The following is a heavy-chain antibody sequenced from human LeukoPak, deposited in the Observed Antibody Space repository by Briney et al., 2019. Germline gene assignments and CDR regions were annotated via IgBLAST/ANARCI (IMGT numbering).Heavy chain of an antibody. CDR1: GYTFTSYD. D-gene: IGHD4-11*01. V-gene: IGHV1-8*02. Sequence: AASVKVSCKASGYTFTSYDIHWVRQAPGQGLEWMGWMNPNSGNTGYAQKFQGRVTMTRNTSISTAYMELSSLRSEDTAVYYCARGRNSNDQNYYYYYMDVWGKGTTVTVSS. J-gene: IGHJ6*03. CDR2: MNPNSGNT. CDR3: ARGRNSNDQNYYYYYMDV.